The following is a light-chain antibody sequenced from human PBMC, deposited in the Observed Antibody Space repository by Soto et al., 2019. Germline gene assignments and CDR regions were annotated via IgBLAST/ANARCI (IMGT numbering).Light chain of an antibody. CDR1: QSISSW. Sequence: DIQMTQSPSTLSASVGERVTITCRASQSISSWLAWYQQKPGQAPKLLVYKASSLASGVPSRFSGSGSATEFTLTITTLQPDDFATYYCQQYNAYPLTFGGGTKVEI. CDR3: QQYNAYPLT. J-gene: IGKJ4*01. CDR2: KAS. V-gene: IGKV1-5*03.